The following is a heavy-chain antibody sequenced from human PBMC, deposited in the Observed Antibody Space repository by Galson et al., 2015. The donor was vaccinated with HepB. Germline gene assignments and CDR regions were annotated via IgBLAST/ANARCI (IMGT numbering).Heavy chain of an antibody. CDR3: ASPLSSGGTCCGY. J-gene: IGHJ4*02. CDR1: GFTFSSYG. V-gene: IGHV3-30*03. CDR2: ISYDGSNK. D-gene: IGHD2-15*01. Sequence: SLRLSCAASGFTFSSYGMHWVRQAPGKGLEWVAVISYDGSNKYYADSVKGRFTISRDNSKNTLYLQMNSLRAEDTGVYYCASPLSSGGTCCGYWGQGILVTVSS.